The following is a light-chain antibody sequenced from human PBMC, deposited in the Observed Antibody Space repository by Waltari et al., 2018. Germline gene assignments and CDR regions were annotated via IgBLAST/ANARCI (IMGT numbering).Light chain of an antibody. CDR3: AAWDDSLSGGV. V-gene: IGLV1-47*01. J-gene: IGLJ3*02. Sequence: QSVLTQPPSASGTPGQRVTISCSGSSSNIGSNYVYWYQQLPGTAPKLLIYRNNQRPSGVPGRFSGSESGTSASLAISGLRSDDEADYYCAAWDDSLSGGVFGGGTRLTVL. CDR2: RNN. CDR1: SSNIGSNY.